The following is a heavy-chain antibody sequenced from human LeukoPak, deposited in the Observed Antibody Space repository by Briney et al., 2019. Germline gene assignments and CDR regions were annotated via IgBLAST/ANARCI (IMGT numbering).Heavy chain of an antibody. J-gene: IGHJ4*02. CDR1: GFTFDDYA. V-gene: IGHV3-9*03. Sequence: GGSLRLSCAASGFTFDDYAMHWVRQAPGKGLEGVSGIRWKRGSIGYADSVKGRFTISRDNAKNSLYLQMNSLRDEDMALYYCAKDLTRAVAGLLDYWGQGTLVTVSS. CDR2: IRWKRGSI. D-gene: IGHD6-19*01. CDR3: AKDLTRAVAGLLDY.